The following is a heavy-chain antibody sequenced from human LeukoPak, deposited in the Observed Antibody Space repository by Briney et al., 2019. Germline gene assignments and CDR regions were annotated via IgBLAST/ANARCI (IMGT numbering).Heavy chain of an antibody. CDR2: ISGSGDGT. CDR3: ARRAAAGSRNNDY. Sequence: PGGSLRLSCAASGFTFAGYAMSWVRQAPGKGLQWVSAISGSGDGTYYADSVEGRFTISRDNSKTTLYLQMNSLRGEDTAVYYCARRAAAGSRNNDYWGQGTLVTVSS. J-gene: IGHJ4*02. V-gene: IGHV3-23*01. D-gene: IGHD6-13*01. CDR1: GFTFAGYA.